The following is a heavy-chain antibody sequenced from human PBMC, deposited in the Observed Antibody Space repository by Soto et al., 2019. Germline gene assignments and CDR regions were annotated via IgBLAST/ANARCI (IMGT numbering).Heavy chain of an antibody. D-gene: IGHD6-13*01. V-gene: IGHV1-46*03. CDR2: INPNSGIT. Sequence: QVQVVQSGAEVKKPGASVKISCKASGYRFTSYYMHWVRQAPGQGLEWMGIINPNSGITNYAQNFQGRVTMTRDTSTSTVYMELSSLKSEDTSVYYCARSRGAAAGINWFDPWGLGTLVTVSS. CDR3: ARSRGAAAGINWFDP. CDR1: GYRFTSYY. J-gene: IGHJ5*02.